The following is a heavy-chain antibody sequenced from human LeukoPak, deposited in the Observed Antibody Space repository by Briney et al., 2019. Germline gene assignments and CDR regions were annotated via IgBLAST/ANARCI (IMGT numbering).Heavy chain of an antibody. V-gene: IGHV3-48*03. D-gene: IGHD3-16*01. Sequence: GGSLRLSCAASGFTFSSYEMNWVRQAPGKGLEWVSYISSSGSTIYYADSVKGRFTISRDNAKNSLYLQMNSLRAEDTAVYYCARERAIHDHGWYYYYYMDVWGKGTTVTISS. CDR1: GFTFSSYE. J-gene: IGHJ6*03. CDR3: ARERAIHDHGWYYYYYMDV. CDR2: ISSSGSTI.